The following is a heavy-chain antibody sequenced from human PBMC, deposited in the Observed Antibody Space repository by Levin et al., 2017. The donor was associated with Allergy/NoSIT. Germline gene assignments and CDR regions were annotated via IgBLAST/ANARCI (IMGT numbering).Heavy chain of an antibody. CDR2: INPNRGAT. D-gene: IGHD6-19*01. Sequence: ASVKVSCKASGYTFTGSYIHWVRQAPGQGLEWMGWINPNRGATKYAQKFQGRVTMTRDTSINTVFMELSGLKSDDTAVYYCAKDKGQWLAFDSWGQGTPVTVSS. CDR3: AKDKGQWLAFDS. CDR1: GYTFTGSY. J-gene: IGHJ4*02. V-gene: IGHV1-2*02.